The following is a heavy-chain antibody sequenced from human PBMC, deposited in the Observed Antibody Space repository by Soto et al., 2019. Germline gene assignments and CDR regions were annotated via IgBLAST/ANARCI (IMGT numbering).Heavy chain of an antibody. CDR3: ARGPWLESSTVMSAFDI. V-gene: IGHV4-59*01. Sequence: PSETLSLTCTVSGGSISSYYWSWIRQPPGTGLEWIGYIYYSGSTNYNPSLTRRVTISVDTSKNQFSLKLSSVTAADTAVYYCARGPWLESSTVMSAFDIWGQGTMVTVSS. D-gene: IGHD4-17*01. CDR1: GGSISSYY. CDR2: IYYSGST. J-gene: IGHJ3*02.